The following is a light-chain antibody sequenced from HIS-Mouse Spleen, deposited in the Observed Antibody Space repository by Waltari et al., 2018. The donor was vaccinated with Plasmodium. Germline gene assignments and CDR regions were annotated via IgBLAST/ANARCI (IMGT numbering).Light chain of an antibody. CDR3: QQYYSTPWT. Sequence: DIVMTQSPDSMAVSLGERATINCKSSKSVLHSSNNKNYLAWYQQKPGQPPKLLIYWASTRESGVPDRFSGSGSGTDFTLTISSLQAEDVAVYYCQQYYSTPWTFGQGTKVEIK. CDR1: KSVLHSSNNKNY. J-gene: IGKJ1*01. CDR2: WAS. V-gene: IGKV4-1*01.